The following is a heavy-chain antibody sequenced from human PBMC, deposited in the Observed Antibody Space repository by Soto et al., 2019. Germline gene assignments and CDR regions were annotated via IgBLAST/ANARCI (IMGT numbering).Heavy chain of an antibody. J-gene: IGHJ6*02. Sequence: ASVKVSCKASGYTFTGYYMHWVRQAPGQGLEWMGWINPDSGGTNYAQKFQGWVTMTRDTSISTAYMELSRLRSDDTAVYYCAIGGVLVPAAKAPYYYYYGMDVWGQGTTVTVSS. D-gene: IGHD2-2*01. V-gene: IGHV1-2*04. CDR2: INPDSGGT. CDR1: GYTFTGYY. CDR3: AIGGVLVPAAKAPYYYYYGMDV.